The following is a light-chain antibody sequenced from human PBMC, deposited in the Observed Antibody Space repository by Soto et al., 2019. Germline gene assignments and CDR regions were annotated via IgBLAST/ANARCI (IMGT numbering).Light chain of an antibody. CDR1: QSINKW. CDR2: DAS. J-gene: IGKJ4*01. Sequence: DIQMTQSPTTLSASIGDSVTITCRASQSINKWLAWYQQKPGKAPNLLIFDASSLQSGVPSRFSGSGFGTEFTLIISSLQPDDVATYYCQQYSSDSTFGGGTKVEIK. CDR3: QQYSSDST. V-gene: IGKV1-5*01.